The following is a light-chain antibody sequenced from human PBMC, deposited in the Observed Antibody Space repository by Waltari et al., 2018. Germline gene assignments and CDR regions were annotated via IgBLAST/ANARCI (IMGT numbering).Light chain of an antibody. V-gene: IGKV3-15*01. CDR1: QSVTTN. J-gene: IGKJ1*01. Sequence: EIVMTQSPASLSLSPGERATLSCRASQSVTTNLAWYQQKPGQAPRLLIYGASTRVAGIPVRFSGSGSGTEFTLTVSGLQSEDFAIYYCQQYNDWPPWTFGQGTKVEIK. CDR3: QQYNDWPPWT. CDR2: GAS.